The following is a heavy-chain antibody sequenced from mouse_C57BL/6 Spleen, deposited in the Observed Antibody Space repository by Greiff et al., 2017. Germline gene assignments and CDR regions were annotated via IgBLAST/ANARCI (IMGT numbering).Heavy chain of an antibody. CDR3: ARGGYYDGYPYWYFDV. CDR2: INPNNGGT. J-gene: IGHJ1*03. CDR1: GYTFTDYN. Sequence: VQLQQSGPELVKPGASVKMSCKASGYTFTDYNMHWVKQSHGKSLEWIGYINPNNGGTSYNQKFKGKATLTVNKSSSTAYMELRSLTSEDSAVYYCARGGYYDGYPYWYFDVWGTGTTVTVSS. V-gene: IGHV1-22*01. D-gene: IGHD2-3*01.